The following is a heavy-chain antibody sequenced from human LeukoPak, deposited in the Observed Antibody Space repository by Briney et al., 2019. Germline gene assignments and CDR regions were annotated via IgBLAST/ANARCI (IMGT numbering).Heavy chain of an antibody. D-gene: IGHD3-3*01. V-gene: IGHV4-59*01. CDR2: IYYSGTT. Sequence: SETLSLTCTVSGGSINGYHWSWIRQPPGKGLEWIGYIYYSGTTNYNPSLKSRVTMSLDTSKNQFSLKLSSVTAADTAVYYCARVYPISADAFDIWGQGTMVTVSS. CDR3: ARVYPISADAFDI. J-gene: IGHJ3*02. CDR1: GGSINGYH.